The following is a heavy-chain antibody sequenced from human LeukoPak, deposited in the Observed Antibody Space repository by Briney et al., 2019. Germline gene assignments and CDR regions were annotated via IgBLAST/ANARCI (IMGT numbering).Heavy chain of an antibody. V-gene: IGHV1-69*04. CDR1: GGSLSSYA. D-gene: IGHD2-2*01. CDR2: IIPILGIA. J-gene: IGHJ6*02. Sequence: GTSVKVSCKASGGSLSSYAISWVRQAPGQGLEWMVRIIPILGIANYAQKFQGRVTITADKSPSTAYMELSSLRSEDTAVYSCARDNVVVPAAMPYYYYGMDVWGQGTTVTVSS. CDR3: ARDNVVVPAAMPYYYYGMDV.